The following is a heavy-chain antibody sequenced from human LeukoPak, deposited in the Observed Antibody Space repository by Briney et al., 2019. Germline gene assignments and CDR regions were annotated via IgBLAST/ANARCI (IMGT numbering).Heavy chain of an antibody. D-gene: IGHD5-12*01. V-gene: IGHV4-59*12. CDR3: ARGPSGYHNT. J-gene: IGHJ4*02. CDR2: IYYSGST. Sequence: PSETLSLTCTVSGGSISSYYWSWIRQPPGKGLEWIGYIYYSGSTNYNSSLKSRVTISVDTSKNQFSLKLSSVTAADTAVYYCARGPSGYHNTGGQGTLVTVSS. CDR1: GGSISSYY.